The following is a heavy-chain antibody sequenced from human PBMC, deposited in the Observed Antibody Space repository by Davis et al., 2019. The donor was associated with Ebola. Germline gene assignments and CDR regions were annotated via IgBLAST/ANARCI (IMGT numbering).Heavy chain of an antibody. D-gene: IGHD4-17*01. CDR3: ARHRPFGDYAIDY. J-gene: IGHJ4*02. CDR1: GYSFTNYW. Sequence: GESLKISCEGSGYSFTNYWIGWVRQMPGKGLEWMGMIYAGDSDTKYSPSFQGQVTMSADKSITTAYLQWSSLKASDTAMYYCARHRPFGDYAIDYWGQGTLVTVSS. CDR2: IYAGDSDT. V-gene: IGHV5-51*01.